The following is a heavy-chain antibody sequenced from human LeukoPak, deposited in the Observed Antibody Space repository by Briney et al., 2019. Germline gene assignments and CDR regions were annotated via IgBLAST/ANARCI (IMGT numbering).Heavy chain of an antibody. D-gene: IGHD5-18*01. V-gene: IGHV3-23*01. CDR2: IGGSGGST. Sequence: PGGPLRLPCAASGFTFSSYAMRWVRQAPGKGRERVSAIGGSGGSTYYADSVKGRFTISRDNSKNTLYLQMNSLRAEDTAVYYCAKSLHVDTAMDNWGQGTLVTVSS. CDR1: GFTFSSYA. J-gene: IGHJ4*02. CDR3: AKSLHVDTAMDN.